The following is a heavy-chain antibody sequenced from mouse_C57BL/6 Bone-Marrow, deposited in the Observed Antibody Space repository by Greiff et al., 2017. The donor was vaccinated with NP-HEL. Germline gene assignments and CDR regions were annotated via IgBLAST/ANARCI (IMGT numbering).Heavy chain of an antibody. D-gene: IGHD1-1*01. CDR3: ASGSSYPAWFAY. CDR2: ISSGGSYT. CDR1: GFTFSSYG. Sequence: EVQVVESGGDLVKPGGSLKLSCAASGFTFSSYGMSWVRQTPDKRLEWVATISSGGSYTYYPDSVKGRFTISRDNAKNTLYLQMSSLKSEDTAMYYCASGSSYPAWFAYWGQGTLVTVSA. J-gene: IGHJ3*01. V-gene: IGHV5-6*01.